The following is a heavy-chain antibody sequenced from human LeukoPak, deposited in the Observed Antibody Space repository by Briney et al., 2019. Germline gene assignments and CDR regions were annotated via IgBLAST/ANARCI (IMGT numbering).Heavy chain of an antibody. CDR1: GFTFSTYS. D-gene: IGHD4-17*01. CDR3: ARGKRFNFDY. V-gene: IGHV3-21*01. CDR2: ISSSSSYI. Sequence: GGSLRLSCAASGFTFSTYSMNWVRQAPGKGLEWVSSISSSSSYIYYADSVKGRFTISRDNAKNSLYLQMNSLRAEDTAVYYCARGKRFNFDYWGQGTLVTVSS. J-gene: IGHJ4*02.